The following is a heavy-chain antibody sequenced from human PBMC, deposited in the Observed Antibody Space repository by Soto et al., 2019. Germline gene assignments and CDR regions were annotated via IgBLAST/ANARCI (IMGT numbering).Heavy chain of an antibody. D-gene: IGHD2-21*01. CDR2: TYYRSKWYN. CDR3: ARGSIVAGPSKENYYYGMDV. CDR1: GDSVSSSSAA. J-gene: IGHJ6*02. Sequence: SQTLSLTCAISGDSVSSSSAALNLSMQSPSRGLEWLGRTYYRSKWYNDYAVSVKSRITINPDTSKNQFSLQLNSVTPEDTAVYYCARGSIVAGPSKENYYYGMDVWGQGTTVTVSS. V-gene: IGHV6-1*01.